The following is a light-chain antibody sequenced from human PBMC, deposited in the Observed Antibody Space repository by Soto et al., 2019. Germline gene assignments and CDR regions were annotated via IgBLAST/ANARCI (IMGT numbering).Light chain of an antibody. J-gene: IGKJ4*01. CDR2: DAT. CDR3: QQRISWPLT. Sequence: EIVLTQSPATLSLSPGEKATLSCRASQSVSRYLARYQQKPGQSPRLLIYDATNRATGVQARVSGSGSGTDFTLNILTLEPADFGVDAYQQRISWPLTFGGGTKVEIK. CDR1: QSVSRY. V-gene: IGKV3-11*01.